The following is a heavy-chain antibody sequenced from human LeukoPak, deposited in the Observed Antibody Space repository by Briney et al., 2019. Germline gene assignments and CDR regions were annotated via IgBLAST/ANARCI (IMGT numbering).Heavy chain of an antibody. V-gene: IGHV1-46*01. CDR1: GYTFTSNY. J-gene: IGHJ4*02. CDR3: ARDQEGFDY. CDR2: IYPRDGST. Sequence: ASVKVFCKASGYTFTSNYTHWVRQAPGQGLEWMGMIYPRDGSTSYAQKFQGRVTVTRDTSTSTVHMELSGLRSEDTAVYYCARDQEGFDYWGQGTLVTVSS.